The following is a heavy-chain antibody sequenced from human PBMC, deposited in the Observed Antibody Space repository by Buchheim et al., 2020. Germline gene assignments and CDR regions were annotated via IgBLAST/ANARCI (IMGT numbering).Heavy chain of an antibody. CDR1: GFTVRSSY. Sequence: EVQVVESGGGLVQPGGSLRLSCEASGFTVRSSYMSWFRQAPGRGLEWVSVIYSGGNTYYAASVRGRFTISRDNSKNTLFLQMNSLRAEDTAVYYCARQVGSGYYDYWGQGTL. CDR2: IYSGGNT. V-gene: IGHV3-66*04. D-gene: IGHD1-26*01. J-gene: IGHJ4*02. CDR3: ARQVGSGYYDY.